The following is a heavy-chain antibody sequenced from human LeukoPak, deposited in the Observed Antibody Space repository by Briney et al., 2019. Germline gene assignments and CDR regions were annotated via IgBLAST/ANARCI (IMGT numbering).Heavy chain of an antibody. J-gene: IGHJ6*03. Sequence: SETLSLTCNVSGGSISGYYWSWIRQPPGKGLQWIGYIFYSGRTNYNPSLKSRVTISVDTSKKQISLNLSSVTAADTATYYCARYGVPYYYYYMDVWGKGTTVTVFS. CDR3: ARYGVPYYYYYMDV. D-gene: IGHD4-17*01. V-gene: IGHV4-59*01. CDR1: GGSISGYY. CDR2: IFYSGRT.